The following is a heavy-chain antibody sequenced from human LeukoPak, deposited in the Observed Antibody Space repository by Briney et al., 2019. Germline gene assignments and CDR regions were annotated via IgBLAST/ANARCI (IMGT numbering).Heavy chain of an antibody. CDR2: ISYDGSNK. V-gene: IGHV3-30*04. D-gene: IGHD5-12*01. Sequence: GGSLRLSCAASGFTFSSYAMHWVRQAPGKGLEWVAVISYDGSNKYYADSVKGRFTISRDNSKNTLYLQMNSLRSDDTAVYYCASCRGGYDYWFDPWGQGTLVTVSS. CDR3: ASCRGGYDYWFDP. J-gene: IGHJ5*02. CDR1: GFTFSSYA.